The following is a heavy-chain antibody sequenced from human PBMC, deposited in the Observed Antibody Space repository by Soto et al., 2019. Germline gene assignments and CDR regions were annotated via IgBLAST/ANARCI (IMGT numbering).Heavy chain of an antibody. D-gene: IGHD6-6*01. CDR2: IIPILGIA. J-gene: IGHJ4*02. CDR3: ARRPEGRTFDY. Sequence: QVQLVQSGAEVKKPGSSVKVSCKASGGTFSSYTISWVRQAPGQGLEWMGRIIPILGIANYAQKFQGRVTITADKSTSKAYMERSSLRAEYTAVEYCARRPEGRTFDYWGQGTLVTVSS. CDR1: GGTFSSYT. V-gene: IGHV1-69*02.